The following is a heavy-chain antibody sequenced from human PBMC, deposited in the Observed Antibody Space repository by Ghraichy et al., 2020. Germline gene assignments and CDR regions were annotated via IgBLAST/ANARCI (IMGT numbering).Heavy chain of an antibody. V-gene: IGHV3-21*01. CDR2: ISSSSSYI. CDR3: AREDLYGDSIYVDY. D-gene: IGHD4-17*01. J-gene: IGHJ4*02. Sequence: GGSLRLSCAASGFTFSSYSMNWVRQAPGKGLEWVSSISSSSSYIYYADSVKGRFTISRDNARNSLYLQMNSLRAEDTAVYYCAREDLYGDSIYVDYWGQGTLVTVSS. CDR1: GFTFSSYS.